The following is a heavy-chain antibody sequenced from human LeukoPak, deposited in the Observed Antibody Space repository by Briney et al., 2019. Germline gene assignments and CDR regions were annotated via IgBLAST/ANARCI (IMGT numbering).Heavy chain of an antibody. CDR3: ASTVYYYYYMDV. CDR1: GGSFSGYY. J-gene: IGHJ6*03. CDR2: INHSGST. Sequence: SEALSLTCAVYGGSFSGYYWSGIRQPPGKGLEWIGEINHSGSTNYNPSLKSRVTISVDTSKNQFSLKLSSVTAADTAVYYCASTVYYYYYMDVWGKGTTVTVSS. D-gene: IGHD4-17*01. V-gene: IGHV4-34*01.